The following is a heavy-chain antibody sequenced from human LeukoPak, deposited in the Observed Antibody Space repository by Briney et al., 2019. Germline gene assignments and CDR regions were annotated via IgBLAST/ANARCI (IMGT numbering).Heavy chain of an antibody. Sequence: PGRSLRLSCAASGFTFSSYAMHWVRQAPGKGLKWVAVISYDGSNKYYADSVKGRFTISRDNSKNTLYLQMNSLRAEDTAVYYCARAVYYDSSGYYYLGDAFDIWGQGTMVTVSS. CDR2: ISYDGSNK. CDR1: GFTFSSYA. CDR3: ARAVYYDSSGYYYLGDAFDI. D-gene: IGHD3-22*01. V-gene: IGHV3-30*04. J-gene: IGHJ3*02.